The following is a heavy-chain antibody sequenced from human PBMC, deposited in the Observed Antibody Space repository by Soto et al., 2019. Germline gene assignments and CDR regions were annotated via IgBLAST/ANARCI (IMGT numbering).Heavy chain of an antibody. CDR2: IWYDGSNE. CDR3: ARDRRGSGWYDYFDY. CDR1: GFTFSSYG. D-gene: IGHD6-19*01. Sequence: QVQLVESGGGVVQPGRSLRLSGAASGFTFSSYGMHWVRQAPGKGLEWVAVIWYDGSNENYADSVKGRFTISRDNSKNTLYMQMNSLRAEDTALYYCARDRRGSGWYDYFDYWGQGTLVTVSS. V-gene: IGHV3-33*01. J-gene: IGHJ4*02.